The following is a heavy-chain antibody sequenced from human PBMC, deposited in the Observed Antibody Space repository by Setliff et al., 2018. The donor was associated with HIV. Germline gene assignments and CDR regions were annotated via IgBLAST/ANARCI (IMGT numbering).Heavy chain of an antibody. CDR3: RAAVGGTSYFEF. Sequence: GGSLRLSCAASGFTFNTYGMNWVRQRPGKGLEWVSCIDGSGDITLYADSVKGRFTISRDTSRNTVYLQMSSLRVEDTAVYYCRAAVGGTSYFEFWGQGTLVTVSS. D-gene: IGHD6-13*01. CDR1: GFTFNTYG. J-gene: IGHJ4*02. CDR2: IDGSGDIT. V-gene: IGHV3-23*01.